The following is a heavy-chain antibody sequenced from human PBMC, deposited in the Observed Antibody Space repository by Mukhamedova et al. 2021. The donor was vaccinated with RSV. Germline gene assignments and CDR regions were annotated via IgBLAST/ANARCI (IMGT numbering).Heavy chain of an antibody. Sequence: GQGLEWMGWISAYNGNTNYAQKLQGRVTMTTDTSTSTAYMELRSLRSDDTAVYYCARAMTLRNSGGYGYWGKGTLVTVPS. CDR3: ARAMTLRNSGGYGY. CDR2: ISAYNGNT. D-gene: IGHD1-26*01. J-gene: IGHJ4*02. V-gene: IGHV1-18*01.